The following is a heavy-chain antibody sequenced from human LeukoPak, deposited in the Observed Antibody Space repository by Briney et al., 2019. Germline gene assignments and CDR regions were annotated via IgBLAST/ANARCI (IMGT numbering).Heavy chain of an antibody. J-gene: IGHJ6*03. CDR2: INPNSGGT. CDR1: GYTFTSYY. Sequence: ASVKVSCKASGYTFTSYYMHWVRQAPGQGLEWMGWINPNSGGTNYAQKFQGRVTMTRDTSISTAYMELSRLRSDDTAVYYCARDEVAYGSSWYSRVYYYYYMDVWGKGTTVTISS. V-gene: IGHV1-2*02. D-gene: IGHD6-13*01. CDR3: ARDEVAYGSSWYSRVYYYYYMDV.